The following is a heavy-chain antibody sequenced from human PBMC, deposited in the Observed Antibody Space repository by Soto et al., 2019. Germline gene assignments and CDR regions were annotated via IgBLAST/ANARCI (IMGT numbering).Heavy chain of an antibody. Sequence: QLQLQESGPGLVKPSETLSLTCTVSGGSISSSSYYWGWIRQPPGKGLEWIGSIYYSGSTYYNPSLKSRVTISVDTSKNQFSLKLSSVTAADTAVYYCARHNQATYYYYMDVWGKGTTVTVSS. CDR1: GGSISSSSYY. V-gene: IGHV4-39*01. D-gene: IGHD1-26*01. CDR2: IYYSGST. J-gene: IGHJ6*03. CDR3: ARHNQATYYYYMDV.